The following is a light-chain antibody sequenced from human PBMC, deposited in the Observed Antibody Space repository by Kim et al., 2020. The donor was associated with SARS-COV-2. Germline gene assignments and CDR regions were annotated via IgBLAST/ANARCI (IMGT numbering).Light chain of an antibody. Sequence: AHLGERVTPTCRARQNINTWVAWYQQRHGKAPELLFYMASTLYNGVPSMCSGSGSVTEFTLTIRNLQPDDFATYNCQQYNSHPHTFGQGTKVDIK. CDR1: QNINTW. J-gene: IGKJ2*01. CDR3: QQYNSHPHT. CDR2: MAS. V-gene: IGKV1-5*03.